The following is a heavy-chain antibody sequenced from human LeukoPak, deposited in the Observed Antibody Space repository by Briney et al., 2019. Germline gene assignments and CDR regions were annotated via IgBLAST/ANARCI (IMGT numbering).Heavy chain of an antibody. D-gene: IGHD6-19*01. J-gene: IGHJ4*02. CDR3: AREIAVAGAFDY. CDR2: IKQDGSEK. Sequence: EVTLRLSCAPSVFTFSNYWLSLVRQDPPTRREGVGNIKQDGSEKYYVDSVKGRFTISRDNAKNSLYLQMNSLRAEDTAVYYCAREIAVAGAFDYWGQGTLVTVSS. CDR1: VFTFSNYW. V-gene: IGHV3-7*03.